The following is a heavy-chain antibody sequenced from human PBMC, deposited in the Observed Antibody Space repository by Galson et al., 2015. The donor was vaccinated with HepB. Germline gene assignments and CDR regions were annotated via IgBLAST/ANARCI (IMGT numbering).Heavy chain of an antibody. CDR3: TRERVEWFGYGGDSYPGYYYYAMDV. Sequence: SLRLSCAASGFTFSSYAMSWVRQAPGKGLEWVSAISGSGGSTYYADSVKGRFTISRHDSKNTLYLQMNSLRAEDTALYYCTRERVEWFGYGGDSYPGYYYYAMDVWGQGTTVTVSS. D-gene: IGHD2-21*02. CDR2: ISGSGGST. CDR1: GFTFSSYA. V-gene: IGHV3-23*01. J-gene: IGHJ6*02.